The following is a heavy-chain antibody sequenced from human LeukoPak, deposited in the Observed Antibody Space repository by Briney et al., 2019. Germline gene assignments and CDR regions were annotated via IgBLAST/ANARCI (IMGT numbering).Heavy chain of an antibody. J-gene: IGHJ4*02. D-gene: IGHD6-19*01. CDR2: INPNSGGT. CDR1: GYTFTGYY. Sequence: ASVKVSCKASGYTFTGYYMHWVRQAPGQGLEWMGWINPNSGGTNYAQKFQGRVTMTRDTSISTAYMELSRLRSDDTAVYYCARLMESSGWYRAFDYWGQGTLVTVSS. V-gene: IGHV1-2*02. CDR3: ARLMESSGWYRAFDY.